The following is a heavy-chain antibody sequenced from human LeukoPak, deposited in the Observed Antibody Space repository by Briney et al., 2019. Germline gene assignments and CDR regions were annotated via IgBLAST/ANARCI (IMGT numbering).Heavy chain of an antibody. Sequence: ASVKVSCKASGYTFTSYGISWVRQATGQGLEWMGWMNPNSGNTGYAQKFQGRVTITRNTSISTAYMELSSLRSEDTAVYYCARAFYDSSGAPRGAFDIWGQGTMVTVSS. CDR3: ARAFYDSSGAPRGAFDI. CDR2: MNPNSGNT. J-gene: IGHJ3*02. V-gene: IGHV1-8*03. D-gene: IGHD3-22*01. CDR1: GYTFTSYG.